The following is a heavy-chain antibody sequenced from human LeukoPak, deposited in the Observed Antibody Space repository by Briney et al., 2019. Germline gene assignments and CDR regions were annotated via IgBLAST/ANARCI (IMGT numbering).Heavy chain of an antibody. CDR3: ARASKTYYDWAKGAFDI. CDR2: IYYSGST. Sequence: SETLSLTCTVSGGSISSYYWSWIRQPPGKGLEWIGYIYYSGSTNYNPPLKSRVTISVDTSKNQFSLKLSSVTAADTAVYYCARASKTYYDWAKGAFDIWGQGTMVTVSS. CDR1: GGSISSYY. V-gene: IGHV4-59*01. J-gene: IGHJ3*02. D-gene: IGHD3-3*01.